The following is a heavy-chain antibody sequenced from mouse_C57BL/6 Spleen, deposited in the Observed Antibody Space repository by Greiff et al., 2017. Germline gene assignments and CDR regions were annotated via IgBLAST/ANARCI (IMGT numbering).Heavy chain of an antibody. Sequence: VQLQQSGAELVRPGASVTLSCKASGYTFTDYEMHWVKQTPVHGLEWIGAIDPETGGTAYNQKFKGKAILTAEKSSSTAYMELRSLTSEDSAVYYCTVYDYDGQFAYWGQGTLVTVSA. CDR3: TVYDYDGQFAY. D-gene: IGHD2-4*01. V-gene: IGHV1-15*01. CDR1: GYTFTDYE. CDR2: IDPETGGT. J-gene: IGHJ3*01.